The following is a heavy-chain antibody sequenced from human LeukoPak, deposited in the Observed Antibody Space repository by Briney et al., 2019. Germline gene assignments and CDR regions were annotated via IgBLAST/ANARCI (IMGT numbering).Heavy chain of an antibody. CDR3: VRDGSSWGNFDY. CDR2: LSSSSSVI. J-gene: IGHJ4*02. Sequence: GGSLRLSCAASGFTFSSYGMHWVRQAPGKGLEWVSYLSSSSSVIYHADSVKGRFTISRDNAKNSLYLQMNSLRTEDTAVYYCVRDGSSWGNFDYWGQGTLVSVSS. V-gene: IGHV3-48*01. D-gene: IGHD7-27*01. CDR1: GFTFSSYG.